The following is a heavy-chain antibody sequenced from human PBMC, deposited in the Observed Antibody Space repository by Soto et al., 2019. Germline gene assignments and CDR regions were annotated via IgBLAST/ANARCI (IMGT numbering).Heavy chain of an antibody. V-gene: IGHV3-48*03. J-gene: IGHJ6*02. CDR3: ARDFVTASATSGMDV. CDR2: ISRSGSTI. Sequence: EVQLVESGGGLVQPGGSLRLSCAASGLTFSSYEMTWVRQAPGKGLEWVSYISRSGSTIYYADSVKGRFTISRDNAKNSLYVQMNSLRAEYTAVYYCARDFVTASATSGMDVWGQGTTVTVSS. D-gene: IGHD1-26*01. CDR1: GLTFSSYE.